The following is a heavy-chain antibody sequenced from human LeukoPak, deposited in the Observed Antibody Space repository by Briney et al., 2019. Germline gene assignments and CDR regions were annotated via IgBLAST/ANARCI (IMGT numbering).Heavy chain of an antibody. Sequence: GGSLRLSCAASGFTFSSYGMHWVRQAPGKGLEWVAFIRYDGSNKYYADSVKGRFTISRDNSKNTLYLQMNSLRAEDTAVYYCARDPRDQYYYYYMDVWGKGTTVTVSS. CDR3: ARDPRDQYYYYYMDV. CDR2: IRYDGSNK. J-gene: IGHJ6*03. CDR1: GFTFSSYG. V-gene: IGHV3-30*02.